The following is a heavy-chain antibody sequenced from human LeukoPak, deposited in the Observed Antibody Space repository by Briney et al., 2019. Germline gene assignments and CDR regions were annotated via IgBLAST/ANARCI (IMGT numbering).Heavy chain of an antibody. J-gene: IGHJ4*02. Sequence: PSETLSLTCTVSGDSISSSSYYWGWIRQPPGKGLEWIGSIYYSGSTYYNPSLKSRVTISVDTSKNQFSLKLSSVTAADTAVYYCASFYGSGSPPRFDYWGQGTLVTVSS. CDR3: ASFYGSGSPPRFDY. D-gene: IGHD3-10*01. CDR1: GDSISSSSYY. CDR2: IYYSGST. V-gene: IGHV4-39*01.